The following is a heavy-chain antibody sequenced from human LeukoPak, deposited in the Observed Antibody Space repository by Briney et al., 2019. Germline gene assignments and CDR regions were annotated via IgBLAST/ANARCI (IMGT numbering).Heavy chain of an antibody. CDR3: ARDQWGEVVVTAQFDC. Sequence: ASVKVSCKASGYTFTGYYLHWVRQAPGQGLEWMGWINPNSGGTNYAQKFQGRVTMTRDTSISTAYMELSRLRSGDTAVYYSARDQWGEVVVTAQFDCWGQGTLVTVSS. CDR2: INPNSGGT. J-gene: IGHJ4*02. D-gene: IGHD2-21*02. V-gene: IGHV1-2*02. CDR1: GYTFTGYY.